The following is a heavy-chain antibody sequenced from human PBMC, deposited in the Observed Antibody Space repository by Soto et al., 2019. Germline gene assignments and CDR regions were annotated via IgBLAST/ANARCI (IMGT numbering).Heavy chain of an antibody. Sequence: PSETLSLTCAVSGYSIASGYYWAWIRQSPGKGLEWIGSIYHAGSVYYNPSLNSRVAVSLDTSKNHFSLKLTSVTAADTAGYYCARTFDYYGMDVWGQGTTVTVSS. CDR1: GYSIASGYY. V-gene: IGHV4-38-2*01. CDR3: ARTFDYYGMDV. CDR2: IYHAGSV. J-gene: IGHJ6*02.